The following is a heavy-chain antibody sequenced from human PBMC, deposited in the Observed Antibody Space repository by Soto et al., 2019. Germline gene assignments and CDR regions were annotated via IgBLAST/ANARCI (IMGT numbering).Heavy chain of an antibody. CDR1: GFDFEDYA. J-gene: IGHJ4*02. D-gene: IGHD3-22*01. CDR3: AKSLYYYDSSPLDH. Sequence: GGSLRLSCAAAGFDFEDYAMHWVRQVPGKGLEWVSLTNSDGTDSYYVDSVKGRFTISRDNAKRTLYLQMDRLRPEDTALYFCAKSLYYYDSSPLDHWGQGXLVTVYS. CDR2: TNSDGTDS. V-gene: IGHV3-43D*04.